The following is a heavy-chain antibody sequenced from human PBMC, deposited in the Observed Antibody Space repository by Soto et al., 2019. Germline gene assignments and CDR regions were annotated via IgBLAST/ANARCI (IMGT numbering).Heavy chain of an antibody. CDR3: AREDRDRETGLVPAAIDGMDV. V-gene: IGHV1-69*08. Sequence: QVQLVQSGAEVKKPGSSVKVSCKASGGTFSRYSITWVRQAPGHGLEWIGRIIPIFGIASYAQKFQGRVTITPEESTSPAYLELSSLRSDDTAVYYCAREDRDRETGLVPAAIDGMDVWGQGTTVTVSS. J-gene: IGHJ6*02. CDR2: IIPIFGIA. CDR1: GGTFSRYS. D-gene: IGHD2-2*01.